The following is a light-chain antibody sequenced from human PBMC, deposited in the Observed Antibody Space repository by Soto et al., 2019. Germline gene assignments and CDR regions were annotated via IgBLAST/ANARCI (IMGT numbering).Light chain of an antibody. CDR2: LGS. Sequence: IVMTQSPLSLPVTPGEPASISFMSSQSLLHSNGYTYLDWYLQRPGQSPQLLIYLGSYRASGVPDRFSGSGSGTDFTLKISRVEAGDVGVYYCMQTLLTWTFGQGTKVAIK. V-gene: IGKV2-28*01. CDR1: QSLLHSNGYTY. J-gene: IGKJ1*01. CDR3: MQTLLTWT.